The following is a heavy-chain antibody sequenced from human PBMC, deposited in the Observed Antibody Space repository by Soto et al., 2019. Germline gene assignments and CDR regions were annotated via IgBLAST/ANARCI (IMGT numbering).Heavy chain of an antibody. Sequence: GSXRLSCPASGFTFSNYAMTCVRQAPGKGLECVSGISGSGASTFYAYSVKGRFTTSRDTSRNTLYLQMSSLRAEDTAVYYCAKGEHSSSSRGVDVWGQGTTVTVSS. CDR1: GFTFSNYA. CDR2: ISGSGAST. V-gene: IGHV3-23*01. D-gene: IGHD6-6*01. CDR3: AKGEHSSSSRGVDV. J-gene: IGHJ6*02.